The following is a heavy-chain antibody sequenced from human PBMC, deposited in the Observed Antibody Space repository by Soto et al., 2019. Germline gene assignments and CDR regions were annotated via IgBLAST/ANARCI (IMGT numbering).Heavy chain of an antibody. CDR3: ARHRTSVGTQANFDV. CDR1: GDSISSGSYY. V-gene: IGHV4-39*01. Sequence: PSETLSLTCPVTGDSISSGSYYWGWIRQPPGKRIDYIGSIYYSRSTYNNASLRSRVSMSIDSSKDQISLKQNSVTSADTTLYLCARHRTSVGTQANFDVWGPGSLVTVSS. D-gene: IGHD1-26*01. J-gene: IGHJ4*02. CDR2: IYYSRST.